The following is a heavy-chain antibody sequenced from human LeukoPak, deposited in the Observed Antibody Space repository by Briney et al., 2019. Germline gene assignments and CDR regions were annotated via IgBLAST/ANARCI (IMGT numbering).Heavy chain of an antibody. CDR1: GGSISSYY. D-gene: IGHD4-17*01. V-gene: IGHV4-59*01. CDR3: ARDYGLGAFDI. J-gene: IGHJ3*02. CDR2: IYYSGST. Sequence: SETLSLTCTVSGGSISSYYWSWIRQPPGKGLEWIGYIYYSGSTNYNPSLKSRGTISVDTSKNQFSPKLSSVTAADTAVYYCARDYGLGAFDIWGQGTMVTVSS.